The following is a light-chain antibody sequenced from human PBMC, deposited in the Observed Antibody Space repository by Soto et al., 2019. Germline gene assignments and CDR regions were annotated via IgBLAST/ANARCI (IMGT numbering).Light chain of an antibody. CDR1: QSISVY. Sequence: DIQMTQSPASLSASVGDRVTITCRASQSISVYLNWYLQKPGKAPKHLIYGASTLQSGVPSRFTGSGSETSFTLTISSLQPEDFGTYYCQQTYNTPVTFGPGTKVDI. V-gene: IGKV1-39*01. CDR3: QQTYNTPVT. J-gene: IGKJ3*01. CDR2: GAS.